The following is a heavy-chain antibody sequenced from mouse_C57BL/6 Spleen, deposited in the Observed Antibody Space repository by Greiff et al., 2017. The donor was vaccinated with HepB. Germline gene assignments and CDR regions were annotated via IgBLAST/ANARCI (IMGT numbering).Heavy chain of an antibody. J-gene: IGHJ4*01. CDR1: GYTFTTYP. Sequence: QVQLQQSGAELVKPGASVKMSFKASGYTFTTYPIEWMKQNHGKSLEWIGNFHPYNDDTKYNEKFKGKATLTVEKSSSTVYLELSRLTSDDSAVYYCARMRRLDYAMDYWGQGTSVTVSS. CDR3: ARMRRLDYAMDY. V-gene: IGHV1-47*01. CDR2: FHPYNDDT.